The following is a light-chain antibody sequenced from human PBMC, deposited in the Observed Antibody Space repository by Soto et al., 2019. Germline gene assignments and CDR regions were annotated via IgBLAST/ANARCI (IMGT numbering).Light chain of an antibody. CDR1: QSVSSSY. Sequence: IVLTQSPGTLSLAPWERSTRSCSASQSVSSSYLAWYQQKPGQAPRLLIYGASTRATGIPARFSGSGSGTEFTLTISSLQSEDFAVYYCQQYNNWPRTFGQGTKVDIK. CDR3: QQYNNWPRT. V-gene: IGKV3-15*01. CDR2: GAS. J-gene: IGKJ1*01.